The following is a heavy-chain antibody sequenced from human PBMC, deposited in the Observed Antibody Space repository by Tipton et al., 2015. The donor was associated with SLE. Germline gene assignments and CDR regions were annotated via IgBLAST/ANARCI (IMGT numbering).Heavy chain of an antibody. J-gene: IGHJ4*02. V-gene: IGHV4-39*07. Sequence: LRLSCTVSGGSISTGAYYWGWIRQPPGKGMEWIGSMHHGGGTFCSPSLKSRVTISLDTSMNQFSLKLSSVTAADTAVNYCARDARYSSRRDFDSWGQGTLVTVSS. D-gene: IGHD6-13*01. CDR2: MHHGGGT. CDR3: ARDARYSSRRDFDS. CDR1: GGSISTGAYY.